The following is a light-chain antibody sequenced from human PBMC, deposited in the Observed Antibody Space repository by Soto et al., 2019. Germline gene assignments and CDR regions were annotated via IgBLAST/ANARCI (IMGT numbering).Light chain of an antibody. J-gene: IGKJ4*01. Sequence: VIWMTQSPSLLSASTGDRVTISCLMSQGISSYLAWYQQKPGKAPELLIYAASTLQSWVPSSFSGSGSGTEFTLTISNLQPDDFATYYCQQYDNHPLTFGGGTKVDIK. CDR3: QQYDNHPLT. CDR1: QGISSY. CDR2: AAS. V-gene: IGKV1D-8*03.